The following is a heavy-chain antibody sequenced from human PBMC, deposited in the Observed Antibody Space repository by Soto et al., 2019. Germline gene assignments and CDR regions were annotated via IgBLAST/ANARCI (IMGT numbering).Heavy chain of an antibody. CDR1: GGSISSSSYY. J-gene: IGHJ3*02. V-gene: IGHV4-39*01. Sequence: PSETLSLTCTVSGGSISSSSYYWGWIRQPPGKRLEWIGSIYYSGSTYYNPSLKSRVTISVDTSKNQFSLKLSSVTAADTAVYYCARSLGVRFLEWLPSWPDAFDIWGQGTMVTVSS. D-gene: IGHD3-3*01. CDR3: ARSLGVRFLEWLPSWPDAFDI. CDR2: IYYSGST.